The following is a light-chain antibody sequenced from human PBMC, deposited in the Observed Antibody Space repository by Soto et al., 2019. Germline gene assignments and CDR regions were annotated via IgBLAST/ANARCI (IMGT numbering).Light chain of an antibody. V-gene: IGKV1-33*01. J-gene: IGKJ2*02. CDR2: DAA. CDR1: QDIKNY. Sequence: IEMTQSPSALSASAGDRVTITCQASQDIKNYVIWYQQKPGRAPKLLIYDAASLGTGVSSKFRGSGSGTHFTLTISSHQPEDVATYYCQQFESVPCTFGQGTKLEI. CDR3: QQFESVPCT.